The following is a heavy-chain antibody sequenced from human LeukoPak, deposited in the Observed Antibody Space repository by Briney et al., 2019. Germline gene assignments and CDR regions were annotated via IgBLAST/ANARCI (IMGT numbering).Heavy chain of an antibody. V-gene: IGHV5-51*01. CDR2: IYPDDSDT. D-gene: IGHD2-8*01. CDR3: ARHGHCTNGVCYSNYYYHMDV. Sequence: GESLKISCKGSGYSFASSWIGWVRQMPGKGLEWMGIIYPDDSDTSYSPSFEGQITISVDKSISTAYLQWSSLKASDTAVYYCARHGHCTNGVCYSNYYYHMDVWGKGTTVTVSS. CDR1: GYSFASSW. J-gene: IGHJ6*03.